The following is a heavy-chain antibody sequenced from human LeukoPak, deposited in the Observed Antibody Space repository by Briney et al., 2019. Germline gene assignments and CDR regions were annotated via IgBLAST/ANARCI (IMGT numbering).Heavy chain of an antibody. D-gene: IGHD5-12*01. V-gene: IGHV3-23*01. CDR3: SRALSGYDPFDY. CDR2: ISGSGGST. J-gene: IGHJ4*02. Sequence: PGGSLRLSCAASGFTFSSYAMTWVRQAPEKGLECVSAISGSGGSTYYGVSVKGRFTISRDNSKNTLYMQMNSLRAEDTAVYYCSRALSGYDPFDYWGQGTLVTVSS. CDR1: GFTFSSYA.